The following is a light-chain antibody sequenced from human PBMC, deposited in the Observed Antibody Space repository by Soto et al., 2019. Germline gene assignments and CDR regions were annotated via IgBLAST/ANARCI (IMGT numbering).Light chain of an antibody. CDR3: TVWGDSLRGRL. CDR1: SSNIESKY. V-gene: IGLV1-47*01. J-gene: IGLJ2*01. CDR2: RNN. Sequence: QSVLTQPPSASGTPGQRVTISFSGSSSNIESKYVYWYQQLPGTAPRLLIYRNNQRPSGVPDRFSGSKSGTSASLAISALRSEDEADYYCTVWGDSLRGRLFGGGTKVTVL.